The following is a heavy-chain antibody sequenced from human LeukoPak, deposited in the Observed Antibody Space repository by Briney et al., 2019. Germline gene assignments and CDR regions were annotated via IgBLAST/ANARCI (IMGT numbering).Heavy chain of an antibody. CDR1: GYSISSGYY. CDR3: ARHLPYYYDSSGYSPYYFDY. J-gene: IGHJ4*02. V-gene: IGHV4-38-2*01. CDR2: IYHSGST. D-gene: IGHD3-22*01. Sequence: SETLSLTCAASGYSISSGYYWGWIRQPPGKGLEWIGSIYHSGSTYYNPSLKSRVTISVDTSKNQFSLKLSSVTAADTAVYYCARHLPYYYDSSGYSPYYFDYWGQGTLVTVSS.